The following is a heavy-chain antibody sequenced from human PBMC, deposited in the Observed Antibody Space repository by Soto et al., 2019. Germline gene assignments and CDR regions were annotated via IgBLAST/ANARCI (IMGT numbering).Heavy chain of an antibody. CDR3: ARDIPSYGDYYYYGMDV. V-gene: IGHV3-30-3*01. D-gene: IGHD2-21*01. Sequence: GGSLRLSCAASGFTFSSYAMHWVRQAPGKGLEWVAVISYDGSNKYYADSVKGRFTISRDNSKNTLYLQMNSLRAEDTAVYYCARDIPSYGDYYYYGMDVWGQGTTVTVSS. CDR2: ISYDGSNK. CDR1: GFTFSSYA. J-gene: IGHJ6*02.